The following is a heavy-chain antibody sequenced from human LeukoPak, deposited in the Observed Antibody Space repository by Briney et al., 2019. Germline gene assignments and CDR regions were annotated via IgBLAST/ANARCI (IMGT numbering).Heavy chain of an antibody. Sequence: SVKVSCKASGGTFSSYAISWVRQAPGQGLEWMGGIIPIFGTANYAQKFQGRVTITADESTSTAYMELSSLRSEDTAVYYCAREDLSGSYSYYFDYWGQGTLVTVSS. CDR2: IIPIFGTA. CDR3: AREDLSGSYSYYFDY. D-gene: IGHD1-26*01. CDR1: GGTFSSYA. V-gene: IGHV1-69*13. J-gene: IGHJ4*02.